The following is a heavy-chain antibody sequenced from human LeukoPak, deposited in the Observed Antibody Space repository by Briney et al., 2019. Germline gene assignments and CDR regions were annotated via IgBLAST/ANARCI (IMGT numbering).Heavy chain of an antibody. CDR2: ISYDGSNK. Sequence: LPGGSLRLSCAASGFTFSTYAMSWVRQAPGKGLEWVAVISYDGSNKYYADSVKGRFTISRDNSKNTLYLQMNSLRAEDTAVYYCAKAQTPYHYAFDIWGQGTMVTVPS. CDR1: GFTFSTYA. V-gene: IGHV3-30*18. D-gene: IGHD2-21*01. J-gene: IGHJ3*02. CDR3: AKAQTPYHYAFDI.